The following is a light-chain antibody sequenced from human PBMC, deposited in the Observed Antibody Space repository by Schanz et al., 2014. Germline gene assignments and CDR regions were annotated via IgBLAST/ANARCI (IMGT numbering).Light chain of an antibody. J-gene: IGKJ1*01. Sequence: DIQMTQSPSTLSASVGDRVTITCRASQSISTWLAWYQQKPGKAPKVLIYDASNLESGVPSRFSGSGSGTEFTLTISSLQSEDFATYYCQQSYSTPSWTFGQGTKVEIK. CDR3: QQSYSTPSWT. CDR1: QSISTW. CDR2: DAS. V-gene: IGKV1-5*01.